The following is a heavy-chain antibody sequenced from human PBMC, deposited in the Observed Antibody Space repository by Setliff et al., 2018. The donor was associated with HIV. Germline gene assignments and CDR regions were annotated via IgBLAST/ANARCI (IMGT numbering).Heavy chain of an antibody. CDR2: INHSGST. V-gene: IGHV4-34*01. CDR3: ARGLDYYGSGSYLPLGY. CDR1: GGSFSGYY. Sequence: SETLSLPCAGFGGSFSGYYWTWIRQPPGKGLEWIGEINHSGSTDYSPSLKSRVTISVDTSKRQFSLKLSSVTAADTAVYYCARGLDYYGSGSYLPLGYWGQGTLVTVSS. D-gene: IGHD3-10*01. J-gene: IGHJ4*02.